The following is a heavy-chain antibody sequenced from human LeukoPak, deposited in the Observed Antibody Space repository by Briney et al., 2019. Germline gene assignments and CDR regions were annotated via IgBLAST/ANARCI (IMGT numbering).Heavy chain of an antibody. CDR2: IIPIFGTA. CDR1: GGTFSSYA. J-gene: IGHJ4*02. D-gene: IGHD3-22*01. Sequence: SVNVSCKASGGTFSSYAISWVRQAPGQGLEWMGEIIPIFGTANYAQKFQGRVTITAAESTSTAYMELSSLRSEDTAVYYCARHSSGYYLQVFDYWGQGTLVTVSS. CDR3: ARHSSGYYLQVFDY. V-gene: IGHV1-69*13.